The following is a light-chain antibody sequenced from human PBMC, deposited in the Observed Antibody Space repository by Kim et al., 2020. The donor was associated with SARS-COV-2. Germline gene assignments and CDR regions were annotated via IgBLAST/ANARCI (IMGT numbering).Light chain of an antibody. J-gene: IGLJ2*01. CDR1: KLGDKY. V-gene: IGLV3-1*01. Sequence: PGQTASITCSGDKLGDKYACWYQQKPGQSPVLVIYPDSKRPSGIPERFSGSNSGNTATLTISGTQAMDEADYYCQAWDSSTSNVVFGGGTKLTVL. CDR2: PDS. CDR3: QAWDSSTSNVV.